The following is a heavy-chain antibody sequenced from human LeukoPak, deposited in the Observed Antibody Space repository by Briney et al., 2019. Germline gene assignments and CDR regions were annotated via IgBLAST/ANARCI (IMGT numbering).Heavy chain of an antibody. CDR2: ISNDGGGT. Sequence: GGSLRLSCSASGFIFNNYGLMWVRQAPGKGLEWVSAISNDGGGTTYANFVKGRFTISRDNSKNTLSLQMNSLRPEDTALYYCAKGNSGYFADLWGQGTVVTVSS. V-gene: IGHV3-23*01. CDR1: GFIFNNYG. J-gene: IGHJ5*02. CDR3: AKGNSGYFADL. D-gene: IGHD3-22*01.